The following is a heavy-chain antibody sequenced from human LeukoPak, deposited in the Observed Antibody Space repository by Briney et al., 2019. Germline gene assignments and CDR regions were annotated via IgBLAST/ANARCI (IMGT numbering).Heavy chain of an antibody. D-gene: IGHD6-6*01. V-gene: IGHV4-34*01. Sequence: ASETLSLTCAVYGGPFRGYYWSWIRQSPGKGLEWIGEINHSGNTNYNPSLKSRVTISVDTSKSQFSLKLSSVSAADTAAYYCAKVYSSSSRDAFDVWGPGTMFAVSS. CDR1: GGPFRGYY. CDR2: INHSGNT. CDR3: AKVYSSSSRDAFDV. J-gene: IGHJ3*01.